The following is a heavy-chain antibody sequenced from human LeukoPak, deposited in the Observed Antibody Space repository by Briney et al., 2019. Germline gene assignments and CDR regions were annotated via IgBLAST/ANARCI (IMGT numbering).Heavy chain of an antibody. CDR2: IIPIFGTA. V-gene: IGHV1-69*06. Sequence: SVKVSCKASGGTFSSYAISWVRQAPGQGLEWMGGIIPIFGTANCAQKFQGRVTITADKSTSTAYMELSSLRSEDTAVYYCARALVVPAAMDYWGQGTLVTVSS. CDR1: GGTFSSYA. CDR3: ARALVVPAAMDY. J-gene: IGHJ4*02. D-gene: IGHD2-2*01.